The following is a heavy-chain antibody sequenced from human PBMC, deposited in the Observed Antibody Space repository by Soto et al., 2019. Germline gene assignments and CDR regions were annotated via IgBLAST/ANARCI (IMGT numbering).Heavy chain of an antibody. D-gene: IGHD6-13*01. V-gene: IGHV5-51*01. CDR2: IYPGDSDT. CDR3: ARHQIAAAGTAYYYCGMDV. J-gene: IGHJ6*02. CDR1: GYSFTIYC. Sequence: PGGFLKISCTSSGYSFTIYCIGLVLQMPGKGLEWMGIIYPGDSDTRYSPSFQGQVTISADKSISTAYLQWSSLKASDTAMYYCARHQIAAAGTAYYYCGMDVWGQGTTVTLPS.